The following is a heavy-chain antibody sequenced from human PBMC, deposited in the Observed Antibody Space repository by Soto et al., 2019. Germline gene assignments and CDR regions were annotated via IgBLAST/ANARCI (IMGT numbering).Heavy chain of an antibody. CDR3: ARAMTTVTTIDY. V-gene: IGHV4-30-2*01. D-gene: IGHD4-17*01. Sequence: PSETLSLTCAVSGDSISSYYCMWIRQPPGKGLEWIGYIYHSGSTYYNPSLKSRVTISVDRSKNQFSLKLSSVTAADTAVYYCARAMTTVTTIDYWGQGTLVTVSS. J-gene: IGHJ4*02. CDR2: IYHSGST. CDR1: GDSISSYY.